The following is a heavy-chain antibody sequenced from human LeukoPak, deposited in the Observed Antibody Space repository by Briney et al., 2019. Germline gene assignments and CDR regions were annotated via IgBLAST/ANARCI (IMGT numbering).Heavy chain of an antibody. J-gene: IGHJ6*03. Sequence: GGSLRLSCAASGFTFSGHWMSWVRQAPGKGLEWVSSISSSSSYIYYADSVKGRFTISRDNAKNSLYLQMNSLRAEDTAVYYCARDATYSSGWYPGRYYYYMDVWGKGTTVTVSS. V-gene: IGHV3-21*01. CDR3: ARDATYSSGWYPGRYYYYMDV. CDR1: GFTFSGHW. CDR2: ISSSSSYI. D-gene: IGHD6-19*01.